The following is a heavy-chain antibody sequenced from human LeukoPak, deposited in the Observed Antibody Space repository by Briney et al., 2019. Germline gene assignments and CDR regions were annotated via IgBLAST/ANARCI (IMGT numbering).Heavy chain of an antibody. Sequence: ASVNVSCKASGYTFTDYYIHWVRQAPGQGLEWMGWINPNSGGTNYAQKFQGRVTMTRDTSIGTAYMELRRLRSDDTAVYYCARVRYYDSSSDLAYWGQGTPVIVSS. CDR3: ARVRYYDSSSDLAY. J-gene: IGHJ4*02. CDR2: INPNSGGT. D-gene: IGHD3-22*01. V-gene: IGHV1-2*02. CDR1: GYTFTDYY.